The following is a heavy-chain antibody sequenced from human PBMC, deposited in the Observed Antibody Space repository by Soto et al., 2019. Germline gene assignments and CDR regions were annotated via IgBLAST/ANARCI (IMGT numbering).Heavy chain of an antibody. CDR3: ATRLGYCSGGSCYYYYMDV. Sequence: EVQLVESGGGLVKPGGSLRLSCAASGFTFSSYSMKWVRQAPGKGLEWVSSISSSNSYIYYADSVKGRFTISRDNAKNSLYLQMNSLRAEDTAVYYCATRLGYCSGGSCYYYYMDVWGKGTTVTVSS. J-gene: IGHJ6*03. V-gene: IGHV3-21*01. CDR2: ISSSNSYI. CDR1: GFTFSSYS. D-gene: IGHD2-15*01.